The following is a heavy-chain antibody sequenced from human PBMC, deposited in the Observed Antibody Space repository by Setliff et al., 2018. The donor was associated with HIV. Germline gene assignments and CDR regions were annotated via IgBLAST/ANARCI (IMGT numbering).Heavy chain of an antibody. V-gene: IGHV4-39*01. D-gene: IGHD2-8*02. J-gene: IGHJ4*02. Sequence: NPSETLSLTCTVSGDSISRRTYYWDWIRQPPGKGLEWIGSMYYDGNTFYNTSLKSRLTISVDTSKNQLSLKLSSVTAADTAVYYCARHRAAYWYYDYWDQGTLVTVSS. CDR2: MYYDGNT. CDR1: GDSISRRTYY. CDR3: ARHRAAYWYYDY.